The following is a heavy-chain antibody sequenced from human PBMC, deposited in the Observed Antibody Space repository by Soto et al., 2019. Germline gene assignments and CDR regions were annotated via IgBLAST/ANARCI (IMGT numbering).Heavy chain of an antibody. CDR3: ARAWDF. D-gene: IGHD1-26*01. Sequence: LXLTCTVSGVSVSRDYQWIWIRQPPGKGLEWIGHISYSGSPYYHPSLRSRHSISVDTSKNQFSLKVKSVTAADTAVYYCARAWDFWGQGTLVTVSS. CDR2: ISYSGSP. V-gene: IGHV4-30-4*01. CDR1: GVSVSRDYQ. J-gene: IGHJ1*01.